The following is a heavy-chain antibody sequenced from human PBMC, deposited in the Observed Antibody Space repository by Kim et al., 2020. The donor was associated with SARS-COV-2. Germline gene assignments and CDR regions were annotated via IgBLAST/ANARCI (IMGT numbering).Heavy chain of an antibody. D-gene: IGHD1-26*01. CDR3: AREDSGSNYYYYGMDV. V-gene: IGHV1-46*01. Sequence: QRFQGRVPMTRDTSTSTVYMELSSLRSEDTAVYYCAREDSGSNYYYYGMDVWGQGTTVTVSS. J-gene: IGHJ6*02.